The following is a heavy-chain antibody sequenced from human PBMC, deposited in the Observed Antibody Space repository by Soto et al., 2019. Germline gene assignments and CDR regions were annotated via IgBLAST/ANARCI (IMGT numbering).Heavy chain of an antibody. CDR1: GFTFSIYW. CDR2: INSDGSST. CDR3: ARAVRNDRPFDY. V-gene: IGHV3-74*01. Sequence: PRGSLIVSCAASGFTFSIYWMHWVRQAPGKGLVWVSRINSDGSSTSYADSVKGRFTISRDNAKNTMYLQMNSLRAEDTAVYYCARAVRNDRPFDYWGKGTLVTVSS. J-gene: IGHJ4*02. D-gene: IGHD4-17*01.